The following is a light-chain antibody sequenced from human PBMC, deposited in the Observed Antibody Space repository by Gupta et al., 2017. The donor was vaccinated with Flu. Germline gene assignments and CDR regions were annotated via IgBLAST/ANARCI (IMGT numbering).Light chain of an antibody. J-gene: IGLJ2*01. CDR1: KLGEKY. V-gene: IGLV3-1*01. CDR3: QAWDSGTVV. Sequence: SYDLPQLAAVSVGPGQTASMTCSGDKLGEKYACWYQRKPGQSPVLVIYQDTKRPSGIPERFSGSNSGNTATLTISGTQAMDEADYYCQAWDSGTVVFGGGTKLTVL. CDR2: QDT.